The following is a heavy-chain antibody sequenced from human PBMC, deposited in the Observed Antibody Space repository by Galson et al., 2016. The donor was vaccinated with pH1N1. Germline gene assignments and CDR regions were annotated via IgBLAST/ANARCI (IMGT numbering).Heavy chain of an antibody. CDR3: VRALNGTWI. V-gene: IGHV3-74*01. CDR2: ITFDGTKT. J-gene: IGHJ4*02. CDR1: GFIFSSYW. D-gene: IGHD2-8*01. Sequence: SLRLSCAGSGFIFSSYWMHWVRQVPGKGLVWVSHITFDGTKTNYADSVKGRFTISRDNAKNTLYLQMNSLSVEDMAVYYCVRALNGTWIWGQGTLVTVSS.